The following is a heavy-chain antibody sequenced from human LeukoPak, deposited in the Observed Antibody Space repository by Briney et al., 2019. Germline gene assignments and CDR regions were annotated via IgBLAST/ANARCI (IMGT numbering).Heavy chain of an antibody. CDR1: GGSISSSSYY. Sequence: SETLSLTCTVSGGSISSSSYYWAWIRQPPGQGLEWSGTIYYSGSTYYNPSLRSRITISVDTSKSQFSLNLSSVTAADTAVYYCASHGDPTYYYYMHVWGKGTTVTVSS. CDR3: ASHGDPTYYYYMHV. CDR2: IYYSGST. D-gene: IGHD7-27*01. J-gene: IGHJ6*03. V-gene: IGHV4-39*01.